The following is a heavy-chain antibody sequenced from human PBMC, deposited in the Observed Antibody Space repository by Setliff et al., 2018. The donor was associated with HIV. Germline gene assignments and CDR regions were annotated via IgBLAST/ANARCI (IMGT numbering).Heavy chain of an antibody. V-gene: IGHV3-72*01. J-gene: IGHJ4*02. D-gene: IGHD5-18*01. Sequence: GGSLRLSCAASGFTLSDHYMDWVRQAPGKGPEWFGRIRPKGKSSTTEYAASVKGRFIMSRDDSKNTLYLQMNSLKTEDTAVYYCTTIRSGATRGYSYGSLVRDYWGQGTLVTVSS. CDR1: GFTLSDHY. CDR2: IRPKGKSSTT. CDR3: TTIRSGATRGYSYGSLVRDY.